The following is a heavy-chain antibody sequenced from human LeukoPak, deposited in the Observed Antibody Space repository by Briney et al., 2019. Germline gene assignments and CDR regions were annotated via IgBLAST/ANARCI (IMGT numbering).Heavy chain of an antibody. CDR1: DDSITLY. V-gene: IGHV4-59*01. D-gene: IGHD3-16*01. CDR3: ARGGVLKSVDY. J-gene: IGHJ4*02. CDR2: VDHTGST. Sequence: SETLSLTCTVSDDSITLYWTWIRQPPGKGLEWIGYVDHTGSTNFNPSLNGRVTISRDTSKNHFSLRLRSVTAADTAVYYCARGGVLKSVDYWGQGTLVTVSS.